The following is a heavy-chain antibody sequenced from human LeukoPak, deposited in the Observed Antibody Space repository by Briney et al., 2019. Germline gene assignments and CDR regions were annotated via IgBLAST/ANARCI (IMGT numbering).Heavy chain of an antibody. J-gene: IGHJ4*02. CDR1: GGSLSIYY. V-gene: IGHV4-59*01. Sequence: SETLSLTCTVSGGSLSIYYWSWIRQPPGKGLEWIGYIYYSGSTNYNPSLKSRVTISVDTSKNQFSLKLSSVTAADTAVYYCARAARPVDYWGQGTLVTVSS. D-gene: IGHD6-6*01. CDR3: ARAARPVDY. CDR2: IYYSGST.